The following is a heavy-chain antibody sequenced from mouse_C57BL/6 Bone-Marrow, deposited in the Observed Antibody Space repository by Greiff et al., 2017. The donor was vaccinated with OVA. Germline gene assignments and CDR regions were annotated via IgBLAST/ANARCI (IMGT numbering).Heavy chain of an antibody. CDR2: IDPENGDT. J-gene: IGHJ3*01. CDR1: GFNIKDDY. CDR3: IPYGNHGFAY. V-gene: IGHV14-4*01. D-gene: IGHD2-1*01. Sequence: VQLQQSGAELVRPGASVKLSCTASGFNIKDDYMHWVKQRPEQGLEWIGWIDPENGDTEYASKFQGKATITADTSSNTAYLQLSSLTSEDTAVYYCIPYGNHGFAYWGQGTLVTVSA.